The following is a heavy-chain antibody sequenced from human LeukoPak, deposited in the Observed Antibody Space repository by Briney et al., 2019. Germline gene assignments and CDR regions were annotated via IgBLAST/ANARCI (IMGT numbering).Heavy chain of an antibody. CDR2: LYHSDTT. V-gene: IGHV4-38-2*01. CDR3: ARQHDSYFYYYVDV. Sequence: SETLSLTCDVSGYSISNGNYWVWIRQPPGEGLEWIGSLYHSDTTYYNPSLKSRVTMSVDTSKNQFSLKLSFLTAADTAVYYCARQHDSYFYYYVDVWGKGTTVTVSS. CDR1: GYSISNGNY. J-gene: IGHJ6*03.